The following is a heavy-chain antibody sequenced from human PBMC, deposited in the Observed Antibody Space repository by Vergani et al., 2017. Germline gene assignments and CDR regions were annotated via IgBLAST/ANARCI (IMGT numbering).Heavy chain of an antibody. Sequence: EVQLVQSGAEVKKPGESLRISCKGSGYSFTSYWISWVRQMPGKGLEWMGRIDPSDSYTNYSPSFQGHVTISADKSISTAYLQWSSLKASDTAMYYCARHTGSYSSSGYYYYGMDVWGQGTTVTVSS. CDR1: GYSFTSYW. CDR2: IDPSDSYT. J-gene: IGHJ6*02. V-gene: IGHV5-10-1*03. CDR3: ARHTGSYSSSGYYYYGMDV. D-gene: IGHD6-13*01.